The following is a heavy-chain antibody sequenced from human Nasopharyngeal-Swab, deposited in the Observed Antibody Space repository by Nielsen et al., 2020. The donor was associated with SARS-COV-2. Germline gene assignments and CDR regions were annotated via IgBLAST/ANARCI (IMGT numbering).Heavy chain of an antibody. J-gene: IGHJ4*02. D-gene: IGHD6-6*01. V-gene: IGHV4-59*12. CDR1: GGSISSYY. CDR2: IYYSGST. Sequence: SETLSLTCTVFGGSISSYYWSWIRQPPGKGLEWIGYIYYSGSTNYNPSLKSRVTISVDTSKNQFSLKLSSVTAADTAVYYCARTQLVRVDYWGQGTLVTVSS. CDR3: ARTQLVRVDY.